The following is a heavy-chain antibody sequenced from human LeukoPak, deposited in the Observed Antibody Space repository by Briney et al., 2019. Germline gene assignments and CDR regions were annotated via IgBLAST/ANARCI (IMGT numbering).Heavy chain of an antibody. V-gene: IGHV4-38-2*02. CDR3: ARDNSSGAGHGGY. CDR2: IYHSGST. J-gene: IGHJ4*02. Sequence: SETLSLTCTVSGYSISSGYYWGWIRQPPGKGLEWIGSIYHSGSTYYNPSLKSRVTISVDTSKNQFSLKLSSVTAADTAVYYCARDNSSGAGHGGYWGQGTLVTVSS. D-gene: IGHD6-19*01. CDR1: GYSISSGYY.